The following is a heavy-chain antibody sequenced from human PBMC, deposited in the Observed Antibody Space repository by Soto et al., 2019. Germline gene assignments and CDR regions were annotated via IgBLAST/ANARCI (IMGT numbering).Heavy chain of an antibody. CDR1: GGSFSTYY. Sequence: ETLSLTCVVSGGSFSTYYYNWIRQSPGKGLEWIGEINHSGSNNYSPSLKSRVTMSLDTSKNQFSLKLTSVTAADTAVYYCARGGSNDWQVAFDIWGQGTMVTVSS. V-gene: IGHV4-34*01. CDR2: INHSGSN. J-gene: IGHJ3*02. D-gene: IGHD3-9*01. CDR3: ARGGSNDWQVAFDI.